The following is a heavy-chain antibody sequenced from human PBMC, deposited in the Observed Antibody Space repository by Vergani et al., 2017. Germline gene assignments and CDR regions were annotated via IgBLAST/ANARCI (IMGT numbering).Heavy chain of an antibody. CDR2: INRNYGVK. CDR1: GFTFQAFA. CDR3: LKDNDYDADGPFGL. Sequence: VEAGGGLVQPGGSLRLSCTASGFTFQAFAFHWVRQVSGRGLEWVSGINRNYGVKNGNSFEGRFTISRDKAKKAVFLQMNNLRHEDTALYFCLKDNDYDADGPFGLWGRGTLVTVSS. V-gene: IGHV3-9*01. D-gene: IGHD3-16*01. J-gene: IGHJ2*01.